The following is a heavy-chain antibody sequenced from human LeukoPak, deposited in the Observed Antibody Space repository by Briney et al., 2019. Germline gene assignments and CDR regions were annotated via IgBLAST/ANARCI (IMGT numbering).Heavy chain of an antibody. D-gene: IGHD1-26*01. CDR3: ARHEVSGSNWGVYYYYYMDV. CDR2: INPSGGST. V-gene: IGHV1-46*01. CDR1: GYTLISSY. Sequence: ASVKVSCKASGYTLISSYIHWVRQAPGQGLEWMGIINPSGGSTSYAQKFQGRVTMTRDLSTSTVYMELSSLRSEDTAVYYCARHEVSGSNWGVYYYYYMDVWGKGTTVTVSS. J-gene: IGHJ6*03.